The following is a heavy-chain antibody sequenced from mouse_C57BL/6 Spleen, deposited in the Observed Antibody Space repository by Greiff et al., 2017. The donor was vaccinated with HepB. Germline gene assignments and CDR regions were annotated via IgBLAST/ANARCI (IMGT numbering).Heavy chain of an antibody. V-gene: IGHV5-17*01. CDR1: GFTFSDYG. CDR2: ISSGSSTI. Sequence: EVMLVESGGGLVKPGGSLKLSCAASGFTFSDYGMHWVRQAPEKGLEWVAYISSGSSTIYYADTVKGRFTISRDNAKNTLFLQMTSLRSEDTAMYYCARRLTTVVANYYAMDYWGQGTSVTVSS. D-gene: IGHD1-1*01. CDR3: ARRLTTVVANYYAMDY. J-gene: IGHJ4*01.